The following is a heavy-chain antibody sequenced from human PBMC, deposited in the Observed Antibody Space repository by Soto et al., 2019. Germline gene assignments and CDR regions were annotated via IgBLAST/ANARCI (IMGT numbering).Heavy chain of an antibody. CDR3: AREGAVAGTEGDAFDI. J-gene: IGHJ3*02. D-gene: IGHD6-19*01. CDR1: GYTFTSYG. Sequence: QVQLVQSGAEVKKPGASVKVSCKASGYTFTSYGISWVRQAPGQGLEWMGWISAYNGNTNYAQKLQGRVTKTTDPSTSTAYMELRSLRSDDTAVYYCAREGAVAGTEGDAFDIWGQGTMVTVSS. V-gene: IGHV1-18*01. CDR2: ISAYNGNT.